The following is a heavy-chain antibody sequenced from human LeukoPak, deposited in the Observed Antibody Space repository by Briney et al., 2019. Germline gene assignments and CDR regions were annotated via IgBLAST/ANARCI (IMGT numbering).Heavy chain of an antibody. Sequence: GGSLRLSCAASGFTFSSYAMHWVRQAPGKELEWMAVISYDGSNKYYADSVKGRFTISRDNSKNTLYLQMNSLRAEDTAVYYCARGKLMTTVTTNFDYWGQGTLATVSS. V-gene: IGHV3-30-3*01. CDR1: GFTFSSYA. J-gene: IGHJ4*02. CDR3: ARGKLMTTVTTNFDY. CDR2: ISYDGSNK. D-gene: IGHD4-11*01.